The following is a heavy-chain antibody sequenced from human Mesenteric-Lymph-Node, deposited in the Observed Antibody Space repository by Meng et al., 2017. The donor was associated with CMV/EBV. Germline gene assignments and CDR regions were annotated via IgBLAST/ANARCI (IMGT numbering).Heavy chain of an antibody. D-gene: IGHD1-14*01. Sequence: QVQLQQWGAGLLKPSETLSLTCAVYGGSFSAYYWSWIRQPPGKGLEWIGEINHNGSTNYNPSLKSRITISVDTSKNQFSLKPTSVTAADTAVYFCASLAPLNNTKDKIPSGYWGQGTLVTVSS. CDR2: INHNGST. V-gene: IGHV4-34*01. J-gene: IGHJ4*02. CDR3: ASLAPLNNTKDKIPSGY. CDR1: GGSFSAYY.